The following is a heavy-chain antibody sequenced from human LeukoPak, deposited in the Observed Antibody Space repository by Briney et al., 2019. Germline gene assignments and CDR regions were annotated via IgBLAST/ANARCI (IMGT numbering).Heavy chain of an antibody. CDR3: ARDNGSGSYSRMGNYGMDV. V-gene: IGHV3-13*01. CDR2: IGTAGDT. CDR1: GFTFSSYD. D-gene: IGHD3-10*01. J-gene: IGHJ6*02. Sequence: RTGGSLRLSCAASGFTFSSYDMHWVRQATGKGLEWVSAIGTAGDTYYPGSVKGRFTISRENAKNSLYLQMNSLRAGDTAVYYCARDNGSGSYSRMGNYGMDVWGQGTTVTVSS.